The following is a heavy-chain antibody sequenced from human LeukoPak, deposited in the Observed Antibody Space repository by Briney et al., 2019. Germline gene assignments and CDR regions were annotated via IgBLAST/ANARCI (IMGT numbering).Heavy chain of an antibody. D-gene: IGHD2-2*01. J-gene: IGHJ6*03. CDR3: ARDRIVVVPAATPYYYYYMDV. V-gene: IGHV1-69*05. CDR1: GGTFSSYA. Sequence: SVKVSCKASGGTFSSYAISWVRQPPGQGLEGMGGIIPIFGTANYAQKFQGRVTITTDESTSTAYMELSSLRSEDTAVYYCARDRIVVVPAATPYYYYYMDVWGKGTTVTVSS. CDR2: IIPIFGTA.